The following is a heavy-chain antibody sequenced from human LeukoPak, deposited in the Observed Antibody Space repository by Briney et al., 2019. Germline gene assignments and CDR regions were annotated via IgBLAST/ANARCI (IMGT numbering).Heavy chain of an antibody. Sequence: SETLSLTCTVSGGSISSYYWSWIRQPPGKGLEWIGYIYYSGSTNYNPSLKSRVTISVDTSKNQFPLKLSSVTAADTAVYYCARRLGAAGNNWFDPWGQGTLVTVSS. CDR2: IYYSGST. J-gene: IGHJ5*02. V-gene: IGHV4-59*08. D-gene: IGHD6-13*01. CDR3: ARRLGAAGNNWFDP. CDR1: GGSISSYY.